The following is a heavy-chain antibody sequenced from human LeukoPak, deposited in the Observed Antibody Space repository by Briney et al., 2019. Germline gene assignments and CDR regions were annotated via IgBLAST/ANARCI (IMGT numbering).Heavy chain of an antibody. Sequence: SQTLSLTCVISGDSVSSNSAAWNWIRQSPSRGLEWLGRTYYRSKWYSYSAVSVKSRIIINPDTSKNQFSLQLNSVTPEDTALYYCAKGADYEVVTPEDYWGQGTLVTVSS. CDR3: AKGADYEVVTPEDY. J-gene: IGHJ4*02. CDR2: TYYRSKWYS. V-gene: IGHV6-1*01. D-gene: IGHD4-23*01. CDR1: GDSVSSNSAA.